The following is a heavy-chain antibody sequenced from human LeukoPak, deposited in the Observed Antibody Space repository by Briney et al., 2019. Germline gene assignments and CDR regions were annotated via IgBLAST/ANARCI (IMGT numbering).Heavy chain of an antibody. CDR2: ISGSGDRI. V-gene: IGHV3-23*01. D-gene: IGHD5-24*01. CDR3: ARGWLQFQSDAFDI. Sequence: GGSLRLSCAASGFSFSSNSMSWVRQAPGKGLEWVSAISGSGDRIFYADSVKGRFTISRDNAKNSLYLQMNSLRAEDTALYYCARGWLQFQSDAFDIWGQGTMVTVSS. CDR1: GFSFSSNS. J-gene: IGHJ3*02.